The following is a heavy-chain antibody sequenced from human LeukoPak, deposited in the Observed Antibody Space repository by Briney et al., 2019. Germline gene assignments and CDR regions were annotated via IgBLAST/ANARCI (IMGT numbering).Heavy chain of an antibody. J-gene: IGHJ2*01. V-gene: IGHV4-34*01. Sequence: PSETLSLTCAVYGGSFSGYYWSWIRQPPGKGLEWIGEINHSGSTNYNPSLKSRVTISVDTSKNQFSLKLRSVTAADTAVYYCARLKMGAYFDLWGRGTLVTVSS. D-gene: IGHD3-16*01. CDR3: ARLKMGAYFDL. CDR2: INHSGST. CDR1: GGSFSGYY.